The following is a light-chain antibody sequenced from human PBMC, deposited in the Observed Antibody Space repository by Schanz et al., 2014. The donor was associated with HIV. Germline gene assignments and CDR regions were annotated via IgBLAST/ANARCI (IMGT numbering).Light chain of an antibody. CDR2: DTS. V-gene: IGKV3D-15*01. Sequence: ETVMTQSPATLSVSPGERATLSCRASQSVSFKLAWYQQKPGQAPRLLIYDTSASATGIPDRFSGSGAGTDCTLIISRLEPEDFSVYYCQRYYISLWTFGQGTKVEIK. CDR1: QSVSFK. CDR3: QRYYISLWT. J-gene: IGKJ1*01.